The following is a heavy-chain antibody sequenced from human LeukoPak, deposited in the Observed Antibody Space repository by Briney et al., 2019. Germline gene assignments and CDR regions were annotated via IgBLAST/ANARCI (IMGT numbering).Heavy chain of an antibody. Sequence: ASVTVSFKSSVYTFTDFYIHWVRQAPGQGREWMGWINPNSGGTNYSQKFQGRVTMTRDTSISTAYMELSRLRSDDTGVYYCARDRLDYYGSGSWSEFDYWGQGTLVTVSS. CDR3: ARDRLDYYGSGSWSEFDY. CDR2: INPNSGGT. D-gene: IGHD3-10*01. J-gene: IGHJ4*02. CDR1: VYTFTDFY. V-gene: IGHV1-2*02.